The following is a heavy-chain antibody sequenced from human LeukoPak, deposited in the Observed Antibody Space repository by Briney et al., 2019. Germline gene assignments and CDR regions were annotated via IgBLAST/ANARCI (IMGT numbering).Heavy chain of an antibody. CDR2: IYQTGSPS. D-gene: IGHD3-22*01. CDR3: ARDQTLNMMDPEALDI. J-gene: IGHJ3*02. CDR1: GYSISSGDYY. V-gene: IGHV4-30-2*06. Sequence: PSETLSLTCTVSGYSISSGDYYWTWIRQSPGKGLEWIGYIYQTGSPSYYNPSLKSRVTMSVDRSKNQFSLKLTSVTAADTAMYYCARDQTLNMMDPEALDIWGQGTMVTVSS.